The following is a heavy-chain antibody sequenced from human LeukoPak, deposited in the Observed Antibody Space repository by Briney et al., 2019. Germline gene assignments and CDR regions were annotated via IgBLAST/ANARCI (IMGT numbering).Heavy chain of an antibody. J-gene: IGHJ5*02. CDR2: TSYDEESK. Sequence: PGGSLRLSCAASGFIFSDHYMHWVRQAPGKGLEWVAVTSYDEESKFYAVSVKGRFTISRDNSKNSLYLQMNSLRTEDTAVYYCARGATNDFWTGYGWFDPWGQGTMVAVSS. V-gene: IGHV3-30*03. CDR1: GFIFSDHY. CDR3: ARGATNDFWTGYGWFDP. D-gene: IGHD3/OR15-3a*01.